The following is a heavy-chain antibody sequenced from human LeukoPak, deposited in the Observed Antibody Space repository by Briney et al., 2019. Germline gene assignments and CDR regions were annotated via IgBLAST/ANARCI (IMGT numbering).Heavy chain of an antibody. D-gene: IGHD3-10*01. J-gene: IGHJ4*02. CDR3: ATTLSGSYYY. V-gene: IGHV4-61*08. CDR2: IYYSGST. Sequence: ASETLSLTCTVSGGSITSGGYFWSWIRQHPGKGLEWIGYIYYSGSTNYNPSLKSRVTISVDTSKNQFSLKLSSVTAADTAVYYCATTLSGSYYYWGQGTLVTVSS. CDR1: GGSITSGGYF.